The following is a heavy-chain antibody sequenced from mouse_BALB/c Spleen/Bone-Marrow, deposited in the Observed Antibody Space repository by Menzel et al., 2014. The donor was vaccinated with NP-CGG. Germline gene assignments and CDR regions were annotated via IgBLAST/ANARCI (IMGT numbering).Heavy chain of an antibody. CDR1: GYTFTDYN. J-gene: IGHJ4*01. CDR3: ARLDGYYVAMDY. CDR2: IYPYNGGT. Sequence: VQLQQSGPELVKPGASVKISCKASGYTFTDYNMHWVKQSHGKSLEWIGYIYPYNGGTGYNQKFKSKATLTVDNSSSTAYMERRSLTSKDSSVYYCARLDGYYVAMDYWGQGTSDTVSS. D-gene: IGHD2-3*01. V-gene: IGHV1S29*02.